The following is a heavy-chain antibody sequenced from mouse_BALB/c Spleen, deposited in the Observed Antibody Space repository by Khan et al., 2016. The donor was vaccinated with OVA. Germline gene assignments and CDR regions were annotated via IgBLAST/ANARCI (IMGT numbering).Heavy chain of an antibody. J-gene: IGHJ4*01. D-gene: IGHD4-1*01. CDR2: ILSGRGNS. Sequence: QVQLQQSGAELMKPGASVKISCKATGYTFSSYWIEWVKQRPGHGLEWIGEILSGRGNSNYNEKFKGKATFTADTSSNIGYMQLNSLTSEDSAVYYGARGAGTTYGMDYWGQGTSVTVSS. V-gene: IGHV1-9*01. CDR1: GYTFSSYW. CDR3: ARGAGTTYGMDY.